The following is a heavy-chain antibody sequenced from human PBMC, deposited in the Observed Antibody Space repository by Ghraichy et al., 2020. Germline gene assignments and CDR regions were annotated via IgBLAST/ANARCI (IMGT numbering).Heavy chain of an antibody. J-gene: IGHJ6*02. D-gene: IGHD5-18*01. Sequence: GGSLRLSCAASGFTFSSYSMNWVRQAPGKGLEWVSYISSSSSTIYYADSVKGRFTISRDNAKNSLYLQMNSLRDEDTAVYYCARGDSYGRAYYYGMDVWGQGTTVTVSS. CDR3: ARGDSYGRAYYYGMDV. V-gene: IGHV3-48*02. CDR1: GFTFSSYS. CDR2: ISSSSSTI.